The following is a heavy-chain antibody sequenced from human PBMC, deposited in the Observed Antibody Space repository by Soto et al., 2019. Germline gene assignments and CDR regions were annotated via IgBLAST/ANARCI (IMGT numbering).Heavy chain of an antibody. Sequence: NPSETLSLTCTVSGGSISSSSYYWGWIRQPPGKGLEWIGSIYYSGSTYYNPSLKSRVTISVDTSKNQFSLKLSSVTAADTAVYYCARHPYSSSYLGFDYWGQGTLVTVSS. CDR1: GGSISSSSYY. CDR3: ARHPYSSSYLGFDY. CDR2: IYYSGST. D-gene: IGHD6-6*01. V-gene: IGHV4-39*01. J-gene: IGHJ4*02.